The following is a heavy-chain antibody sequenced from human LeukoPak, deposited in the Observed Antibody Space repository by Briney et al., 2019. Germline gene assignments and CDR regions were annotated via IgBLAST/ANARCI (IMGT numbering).Heavy chain of an antibody. CDR2: VSNDGSMK. D-gene: IGHD3-22*01. Sequence: GGSLRLSCAVSGFTFSTYAMHWVRQAPGKGLEWLAAVSNDGSMKYYADSVKGRLTISRDNSKNTLYLQMNSLRAEDTAVYYCAKGDYYDSSGYVVGGTYNGPHFDYWGQGTLVTVSS. CDR3: AKGDYYDSSGYVVGGTYNGPHFDY. V-gene: IGHV3-30-3*01. CDR1: GFTFSTYA. J-gene: IGHJ4*02.